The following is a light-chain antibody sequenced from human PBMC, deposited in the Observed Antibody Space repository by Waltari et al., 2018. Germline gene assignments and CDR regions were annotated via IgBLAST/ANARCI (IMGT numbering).Light chain of an antibody. V-gene: IGKV3-20*01. CDR2: GAS. Sequence: EIVLMQSPGILSLSPGERATLSCRASQSVGSNYLAWYHQQPGQAPRLLIYGASSRATGIPDRFSGSGSGTDFTLTISRLEPEDFAVYYCQEYGSSRTFGQGTKVEIK. CDR1: QSVGSNY. J-gene: IGKJ1*01. CDR3: QEYGSSRT.